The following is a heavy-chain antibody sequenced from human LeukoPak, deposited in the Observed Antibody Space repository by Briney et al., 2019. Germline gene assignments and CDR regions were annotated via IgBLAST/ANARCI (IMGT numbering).Heavy chain of an antibody. Sequence: SETLSLTCAVSGGSISSSNWWSWVRQPPGKGLEWIGEIYHSGSTNYNPSLKSRVAISVDTSKNQFSLKLSSVTAADTAVYYCARGYYDILTGYYRLYYFDYWGQGTLVTVSS. CDR3: ARGYYDILTGYYRLYYFDY. CDR1: GGSISSSNW. J-gene: IGHJ4*02. V-gene: IGHV4-4*02. CDR2: IYHSGST. D-gene: IGHD3-9*01.